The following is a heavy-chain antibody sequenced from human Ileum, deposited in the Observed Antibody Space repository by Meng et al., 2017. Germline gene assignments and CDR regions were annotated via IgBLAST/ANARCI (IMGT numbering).Heavy chain of an antibody. Sequence: QEQLQQWGAGLLKPSETPSLTCGVYGGSFSANYWTWIRQPPGKGLEWIGEINHNGNTNYKPSRKSRVTISVDTSKKQFTLRLTSVTAADTAVYYCASARYDNWGQGTLVTVSS. V-gene: IGHV4-34*01. CDR3: ASARYDN. CDR1: GGSFSANY. J-gene: IGHJ4*02. CDR2: INHNGNT.